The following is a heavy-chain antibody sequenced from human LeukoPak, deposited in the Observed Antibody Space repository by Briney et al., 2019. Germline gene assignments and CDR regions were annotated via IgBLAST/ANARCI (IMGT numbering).Heavy chain of an antibody. CDR1: GFTFDDYA. V-gene: IGHV3-9*01. J-gene: IGHJ6*02. CDR2: ISWNGGSI. Sequence: PGGSLRLSCAASGFTFDDYAMHWVRQAPGKGLEWVSGISWNGGSIAYADSVKGRFTISRDNAKNSLYLEMNSLRAEDTALYYCAKAKLVRTNYYYYGMDVWGQGTTVTVSS. D-gene: IGHD2-2*01. CDR3: AKAKLVRTNYYYYGMDV.